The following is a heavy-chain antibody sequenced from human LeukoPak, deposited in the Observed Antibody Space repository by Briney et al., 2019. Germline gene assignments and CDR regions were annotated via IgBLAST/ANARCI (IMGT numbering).Heavy chain of an antibody. CDR2: IYSGGST. D-gene: IGHD4-17*01. CDR1: GFTLSSFA. J-gene: IGHJ6*02. Sequence: GGSLRLSCAPSGFTLSSFAMTWVRQAPGKGLEWVSVIYSGGSTYYADSVKGRFTISRDNSKNMLYLQMNSLRAEDTAVYYCARDLTVGLYYYGMDVWGQGTTVTVSS. CDR3: ARDLTVGLYYYGMDV. V-gene: IGHV3-66*01.